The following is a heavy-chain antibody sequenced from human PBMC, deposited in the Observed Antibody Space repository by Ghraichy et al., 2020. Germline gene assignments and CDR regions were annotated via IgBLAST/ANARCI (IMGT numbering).Heavy chain of an antibody. Sequence: SETLSLTCTVSGGSISSSYYYWSWIRQHPGRGLECIGYIYYSGNTYYNPSLKSRVSISVDTSKNQFSLELSFVTAADTALYYCARGVAATYNFDYWGQGALVTVSS. CDR2: IYYSGNT. CDR1: GGSISSSYYY. V-gene: IGHV4-31*03. CDR3: ARGVAATYNFDY. J-gene: IGHJ4*02. D-gene: IGHD2-15*01.